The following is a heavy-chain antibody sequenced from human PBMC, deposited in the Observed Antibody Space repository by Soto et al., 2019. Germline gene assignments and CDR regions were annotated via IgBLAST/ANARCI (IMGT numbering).Heavy chain of an antibody. CDR3: ARSLGWRDGFDI. CDR1: GDSVSSSSVT. V-gene: IGHV6-1*01. CDR2: TYYRSKWYN. Sequence: SQTLSLTCAISGDSVSSSSVTWNWIRQSPSRGLEWLGRTYYRSKWYNDYAESVKSRITINPDTSKNQFSLHLNSVTPEDTAVYYCARSLGWRDGFDIWGQGTMVTVSS. J-gene: IGHJ3*02. D-gene: IGHD6-19*01.